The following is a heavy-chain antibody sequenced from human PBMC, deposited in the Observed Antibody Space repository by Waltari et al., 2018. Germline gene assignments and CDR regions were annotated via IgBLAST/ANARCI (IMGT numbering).Heavy chain of an antibody. CDR1: GYTFTGYY. D-gene: IGHD6-13*01. V-gene: IGHV1-2*02. J-gene: IGHJ4*02. CDR3: ARNRGAAAGNVY. Sequence: QVQLVQSGAEVKKPGASVKVSCKASGYTFTGYYMHWVRQAPGQGLEWMGGINPNIGGTNNAQKFQGRVTMTRDTSISTAYMELSRLRSDDTAVYYCARNRGAAAGNVYWGQGTLVTVSS. CDR2: INPNIGGT.